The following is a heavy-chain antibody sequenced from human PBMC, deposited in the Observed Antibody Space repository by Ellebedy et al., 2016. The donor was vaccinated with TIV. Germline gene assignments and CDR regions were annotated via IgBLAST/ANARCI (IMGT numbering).Heavy chain of an antibody. J-gene: IGHJ5*02. CDR2: ISGSGGNT. CDR3: ANSVLKIVATENP. Sequence: GESLKISCAASGFTFSSYAMSWVRQAPGKGLEWVSAISGSGGNTYYADSVKGRFTISRDNSKNTLYLQMNSQRAEDTAVYYCANSVLKIVATENPWGQGTLVTVSS. V-gene: IGHV3-23*01. CDR1: GFTFSSYA. D-gene: IGHD5-12*01.